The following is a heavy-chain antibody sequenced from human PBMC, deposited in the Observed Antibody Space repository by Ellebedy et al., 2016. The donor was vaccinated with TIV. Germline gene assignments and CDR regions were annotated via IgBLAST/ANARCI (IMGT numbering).Heavy chain of an antibody. CDR2: IYSGGST. D-gene: IGHD2/OR15-2a*01. Sequence: GESLKISCAVSGFTFSNYWMSWVRQAPGKGLEWVSVIYSGGSTYYADSVKGRFTISRDNSKNTVYLQMNSLRAEDTAVYYCARGVLSGYWGQGTLVTVSS. V-gene: IGHV3-53*01. J-gene: IGHJ4*02. CDR1: GFTFSNYW. CDR3: ARGVLSGY.